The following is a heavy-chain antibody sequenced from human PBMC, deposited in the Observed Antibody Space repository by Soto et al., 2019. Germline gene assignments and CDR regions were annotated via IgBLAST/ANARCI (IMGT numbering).Heavy chain of an antibody. Sequence: QVRLVQSGAEVKKPGASVKVSCRGQGYSFNRYGVSWVRQAPGQGPEWMGWISAYTGNTEYVKKFRGRVTMTTDTATTTAYLEVRSLKFDDTAVYDCARDRVQGEVIYNQYAMDVWGEGTTVIVSP. D-gene: IGHD3-10*01. V-gene: IGHV1-18*01. CDR3: ARDRVQGEVIYNQYAMDV. CDR2: ISAYTGNT. J-gene: IGHJ6*04. CDR1: GYSFNRYG.